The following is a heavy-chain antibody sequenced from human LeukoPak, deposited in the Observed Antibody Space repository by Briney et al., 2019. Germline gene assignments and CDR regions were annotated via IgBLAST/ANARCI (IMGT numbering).Heavy chain of an antibody. V-gene: IGHV1-2*02. CDR2: INPNSGGT. CDR3: ARDQGTSTTAPKRKGRFDP. D-gene: IGHD1-1*01. Sequence: ASVKVSCKASGYTCTGYYMHWVRQAPGQGLEWMGWINPNSGGTNYAQKFQGRVTMTRDTSISTAYMELSRLRSDDTAVYYCARDQGTSTTAPKRKGRFDPWGQGTLVTVSS. J-gene: IGHJ5*02. CDR1: GYTCTGYY.